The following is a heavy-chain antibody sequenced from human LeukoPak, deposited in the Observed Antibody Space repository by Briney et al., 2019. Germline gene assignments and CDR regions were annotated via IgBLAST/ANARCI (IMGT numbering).Heavy chain of an antibody. J-gene: IGHJ5*02. V-gene: IGHV1-2*02. CDR1: GYTFTDYY. CDR3: ARADSSAGWFDP. CDR2: MNPNSGGT. D-gene: IGHD6-13*01. Sequence: ASVKVSCKASGYTFTDYYVHWVRQAPGQGLEWMGWMNPNSGGTNYAQRFQGMFTMTRDTSISTAYMELSSLRSEDAAVYYCARADSSAGWFDPWGQGTLVTVSS.